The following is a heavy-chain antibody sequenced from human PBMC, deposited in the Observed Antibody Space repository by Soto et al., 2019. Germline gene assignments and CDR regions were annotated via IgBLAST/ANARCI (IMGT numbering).Heavy chain of an antibody. V-gene: IGHV3-21*01. CDR2: ISSGSSYI. CDR3: ARDGSGWARDY. J-gene: IGHJ4*02. Sequence: EVQLVESGGGLVKPGGSLRLSCAASGFTFSHSSRNWVRQPPGKGLEWVSSISSGSSYIYYADSVKGRFTISRDNAKNSLYLQMNSLRVEDTAVYYCARDGSGWARDYWGQGTLVTVSS. D-gene: IGHD6-19*01. CDR1: GFTFSHSS.